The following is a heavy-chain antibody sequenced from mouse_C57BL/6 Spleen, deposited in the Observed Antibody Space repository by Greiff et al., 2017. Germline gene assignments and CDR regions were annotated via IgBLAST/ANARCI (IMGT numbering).Heavy chain of an antibody. J-gene: IGHJ2*01. CDR1: GYAFSSSC. CDR3: ARHYGSSSVFDY. V-gene: IGHV1-82*01. CDR2: IYPGDGTT. Sequence: VQLQQSGPELVKPGASVKISCKASGYAFSSSCMNWVKQRPGKGLEWIGRIYPGDGTTSYNEKFKGKATLTADQSSSTAYMQLSRLTSEDSAVXCGARHYGSSSVFDYWGQGTTLTVSS. D-gene: IGHD1-1*01.